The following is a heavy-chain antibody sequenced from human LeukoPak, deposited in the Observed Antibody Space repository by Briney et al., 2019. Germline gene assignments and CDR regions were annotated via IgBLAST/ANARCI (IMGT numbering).Heavy chain of an antibody. V-gene: IGHV3-23*01. CDR3: ARRYGSGSSGTFDY. Sequence: GGSLRLSCAASGFTFSSYAMSWVRQAPGKGLEWVSAISGSGGSTYYADSVKGRFTISRDNSKNTLYLQMNSLRAEDTAVYYCARRYGSGSSGTFDYWGQGTLVTVSS. CDR1: GFTFSSYA. J-gene: IGHJ4*02. CDR2: ISGSGGST. D-gene: IGHD3-10*01.